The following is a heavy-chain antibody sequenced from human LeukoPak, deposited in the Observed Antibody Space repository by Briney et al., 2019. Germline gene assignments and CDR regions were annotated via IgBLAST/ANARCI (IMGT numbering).Heavy chain of an antibody. CDR1: GYTFTSYG. D-gene: IGHD6-13*01. CDR2: ISAYNGNT. V-gene: IGHV1-18*01. CDR3: ARVWIAVAGTGSGLYYFDY. J-gene: IGHJ4*02. Sequence: ASVKVSCKASGYTFTSYGISWVRQAPGQGLEWMGWISAYNGNTNYAQKLQGRVTMTTDTSTSTAYMELRSLRSDDTAVYYCARVWIAVAGTGSGLYYFDYWGQGTLVTVSS.